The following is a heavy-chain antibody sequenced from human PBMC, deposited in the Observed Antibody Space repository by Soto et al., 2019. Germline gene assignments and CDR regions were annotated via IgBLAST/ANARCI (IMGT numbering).Heavy chain of an antibody. J-gene: IGHJ6*02. CDR1: GFTFSSYG. CDR2: IWYDGSNK. Sequence: PGGSLRLSCAASGFTFSSYGMHWVRQAPGKGLEWVAVIWYDGSNKYYADSVKGRFTISRDNSKNTLYLQMNSLRAEDTAVYYCARDRAPYSGSYYSLGGRGYYYYGMDVWGQGTTVTVSS. V-gene: IGHV3-33*01. D-gene: IGHD1-26*01. CDR3: ARDRAPYSGSYYSLGGRGYYYYGMDV.